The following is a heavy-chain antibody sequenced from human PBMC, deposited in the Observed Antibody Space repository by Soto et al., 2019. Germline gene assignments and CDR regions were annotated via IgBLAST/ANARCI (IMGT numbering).Heavy chain of an antibody. Sequence: EVQLVESGGGLVKPGGSLRLSCAASGFTFSSYSMNWVRQAPGKGLEWVSSISSSSSYIYYADSVKGRFTISRDNAKNSLYLQRNSLRAEDTAVYYCARSRSSHYGNWNPNWFDPWGQGTLVTVSS. CDR2: ISSSSSYI. V-gene: IGHV3-21*01. D-gene: IGHD1-20*01. CDR1: GFTFSSYS. CDR3: ARSRSSHYGNWNPNWFDP. J-gene: IGHJ5*02.